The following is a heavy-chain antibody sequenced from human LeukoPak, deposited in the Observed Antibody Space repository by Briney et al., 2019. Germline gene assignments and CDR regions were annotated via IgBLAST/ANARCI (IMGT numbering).Heavy chain of an antibody. D-gene: IGHD5-24*01. CDR1: GFTFSGNH. CDR3: VRDPRDGYGHFDY. V-gene: IGHV3-66*01. J-gene: IGHJ4*02. Sequence: GGSLRLSCVVSGFTFSGNHISWVRQAPGKGPGWVSVIYIEGYTYYADSVKGRFTISRDNSKNTVYLQMNSLKPEDTAVYYCVRDPRDGYGHFDYWGQGTLVTVSS. CDR2: IYIEGYT.